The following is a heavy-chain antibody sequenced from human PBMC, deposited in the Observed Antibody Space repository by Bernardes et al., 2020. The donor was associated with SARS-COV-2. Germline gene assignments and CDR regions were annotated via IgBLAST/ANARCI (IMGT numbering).Heavy chain of an antibody. CDR1: GFTFSSYG. D-gene: IGHD6-19*01. V-gene: IGHV3-30*18. CDR3: AKEGGQWLVFWFDP. Sequence: GGSLRLSCAASGFTFSSYGMHWVRQAPGKGLEWVAVISYDGSNKYYADSVKGRFTISRDNSKNTLYLQMNSLRAEDTAVYYCAKEGGQWLVFWFDPWGQGTLVTVSS. CDR2: ISYDGSNK. J-gene: IGHJ5*02.